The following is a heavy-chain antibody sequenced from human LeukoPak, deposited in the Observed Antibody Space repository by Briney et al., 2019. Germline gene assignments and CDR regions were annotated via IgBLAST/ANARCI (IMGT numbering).Heavy chain of an antibody. CDR2: ISSSSSYI. V-gene: IGHV3-21*01. CDR1: GFTFSSYS. Sequence: GGSLRLSCAASGFTFSSYSMNWVRQAPGKGLEWVSSISSSSSYIYYADSVKGRFTISRDNAKNSLYLQMNSLRAEDTAVYYCARDLVATVTPFDYWGRGTLVTVSS. D-gene: IGHD4-17*01. J-gene: IGHJ4*02. CDR3: ARDLVATVTPFDY.